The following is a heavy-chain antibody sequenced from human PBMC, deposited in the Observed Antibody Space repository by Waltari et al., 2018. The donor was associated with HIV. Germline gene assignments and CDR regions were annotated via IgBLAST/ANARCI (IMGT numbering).Heavy chain of an antibody. V-gene: IGHV5-51*01. CDR1: GFTFTNYW. CDR2: IWPGDCDT. D-gene: IGHD6-19*01. CDR3: ASPKGGWLFAFDV. Sequence: QLVQSGGEVKQTGESLKISCKGSGFTFTNYWIAWVRQMPGKGLEWMGMIWPGDCDTKYSPSFQGHVTISADRSTSTAYLQWSSLRASDTAMYYCASPKGGWLFAFDVWGQGTKVIVSS. J-gene: IGHJ3*01.